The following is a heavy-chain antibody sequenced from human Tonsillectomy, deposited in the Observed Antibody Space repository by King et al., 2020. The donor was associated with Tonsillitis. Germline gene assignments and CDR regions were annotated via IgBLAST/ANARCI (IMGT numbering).Heavy chain of an antibody. Sequence: QLVQSGAEVKKPGASVKVSCKASGYTFTSYYMHWVRQAPGQGLEWMGVINPSDGSTSYAQKFQGRVTMTRDTSTSTVYMELSSLRSEDTAVYYCARDRVSCGGDCSWYFDLWGRGTLVTVSS. CDR1: GYTFTSYY. CDR2: INPSDGST. D-gene: IGHD2-21*02. J-gene: IGHJ2*01. CDR3: ARDRVSCGGDCSWYFDL. V-gene: IGHV1-46*01.